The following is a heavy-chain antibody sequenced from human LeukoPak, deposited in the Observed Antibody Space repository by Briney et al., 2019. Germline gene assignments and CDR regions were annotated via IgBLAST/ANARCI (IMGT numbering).Heavy chain of an antibody. V-gene: IGHV3-64D*09. CDR2: ISGNGCTT. CDR1: GFTFSGYA. CDR3: LKSPNYDYFDY. Sequence: GGSLRLSCSASGFTFSGYAMHWVRQAPGKGLEYVSVISGNGCTTYYADSVRGRFTISRDNSKNTLYLQMNSLRPEDTAVYYCLKSPNYDYFDYWGQGTLVTVSS. D-gene: IGHD3-3*01. J-gene: IGHJ4*02.